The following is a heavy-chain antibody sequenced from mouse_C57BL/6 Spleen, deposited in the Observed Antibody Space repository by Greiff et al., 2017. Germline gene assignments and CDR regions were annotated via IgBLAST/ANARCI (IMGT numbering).Heavy chain of an antibody. J-gene: IGHJ1*03. CDR3: ARLRYGSSLGYFEV. CDR1: GYTFTSYW. V-gene: IGHV1-69*01. CDR2: IDPSDSYT. D-gene: IGHD1-1*01. Sequence: QVQLQQPGAELVMPGASVKLSCKASGYTFTSYWMHWVKQRPGQGLEWIGEIDPSDSYTNYNQKFKGKSTLTVDKSSSTAYMQLSSLTSEDSAVYYCARLRYGSSLGYFEVWGTGTTVTVSS.